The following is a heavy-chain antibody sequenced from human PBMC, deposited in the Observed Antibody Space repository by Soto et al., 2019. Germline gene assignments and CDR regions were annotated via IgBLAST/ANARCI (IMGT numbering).Heavy chain of an antibody. J-gene: IGHJ6*02. D-gene: IGHD2-2*02. V-gene: IGHV3-30*18. Sequence: PGGSLRLSCAASGFTFSSYGMHWVRQAPGKGLEWVAVISYDGSNKYYADSVKGRFTISRDNSKNTLYLQMNSLRAEDTAVYYCAKVVAGDCSSTSCHTLYYYYGMDVWGQGTTVTVP. CDR2: ISYDGSNK. CDR3: AKVVAGDCSSTSCHTLYYYYGMDV. CDR1: GFTFSSYG.